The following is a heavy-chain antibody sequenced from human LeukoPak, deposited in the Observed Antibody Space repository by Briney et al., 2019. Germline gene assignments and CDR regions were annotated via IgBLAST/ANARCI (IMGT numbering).Heavy chain of an antibody. CDR3: ARGSRGYSSGLIDY. Sequence: PSETLSLTCAVYGGSFSGYYWSWFRQPPGKGLEWIGEINHSGSTNYNPSLKSRVTISVDTSKNQFSLKLSSVTAADTAVYYCARGSRGYSSGLIDYWGQGTLVTVSS. D-gene: IGHD6-19*01. J-gene: IGHJ4*02. CDR2: INHSGST. V-gene: IGHV4-34*01. CDR1: GGSFSGYY.